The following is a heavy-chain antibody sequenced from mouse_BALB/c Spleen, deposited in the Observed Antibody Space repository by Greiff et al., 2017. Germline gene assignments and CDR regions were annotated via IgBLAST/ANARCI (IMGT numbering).Heavy chain of an antibody. D-gene: IGHD2-4*01. Sequence: EVKLMESGGGLVKPGGSLKLSCAASGFTFSSYAMSWVRQTPEKRLEWVATISSGGSYTYYPDSVKGRFTISRDNAKNNLYLQMSSLKSEDTAMYYWARDSLYYDYPWFAYWGQGTLVTVSA. V-gene: IGHV5-6-4*01. J-gene: IGHJ3*01. CDR1: GFTFSSYA. CDR3: ARDSLYYDYPWFAY. CDR2: ISSGGSYT.